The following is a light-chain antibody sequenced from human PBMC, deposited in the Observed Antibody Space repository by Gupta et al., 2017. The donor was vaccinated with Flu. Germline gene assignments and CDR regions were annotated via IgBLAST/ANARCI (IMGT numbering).Light chain of an antibody. V-gene: IGLV3-1*01. CDR2: QDN. J-gene: IGLJ1*01. CDR1: KLGDKY. Sequence: PGQTASITCSGDKLGDKYSCWYQQKPGQSPVLVIYQDNRRPSGIPERFSGSNFGNTATLTISATQAMDEADYYCQAWDSSTGLVCGTGTKV. CDR3: QAWDSSTGLV.